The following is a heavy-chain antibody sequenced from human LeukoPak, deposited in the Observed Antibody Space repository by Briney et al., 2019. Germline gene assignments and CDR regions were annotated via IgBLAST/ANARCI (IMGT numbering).Heavy chain of an antibody. V-gene: IGHV5-51*01. CDR1: GYSFTSYW. CDR2: IYPGDSDT. CDR3: ARARSSHYDILTGYRYYFDY. D-gene: IGHD3-9*01. J-gene: IGHJ4*02. Sequence: GESLKISCKGSGYSFTSYWIGWVRQMPGKGLEWMEIIYPGDSDTRYSPSFQGQVTISADKSISTAYLQWSSLKASDAAMYYCARARSSHYDILTGYRYYFDYWGQGTLVTVSS.